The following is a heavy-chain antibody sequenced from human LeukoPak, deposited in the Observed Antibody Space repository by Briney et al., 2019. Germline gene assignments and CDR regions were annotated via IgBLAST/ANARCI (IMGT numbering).Heavy chain of an antibody. V-gene: IGHV4-59*01. CDR1: GGSISSYY. Sequence: SETLSLTCTVSGGSISSYYWSWIRQSPGKGLEWIGYIYYSGTTNYNPSLKSRVTISLDTSKNQFSLKLSSVTAADTAVYYCARDVSSSGSYFDYWGQGTLVTVSS. CDR2: IYYSGTT. J-gene: IGHJ4*02. CDR3: ARDVSSSGSYFDY. D-gene: IGHD6-19*01.